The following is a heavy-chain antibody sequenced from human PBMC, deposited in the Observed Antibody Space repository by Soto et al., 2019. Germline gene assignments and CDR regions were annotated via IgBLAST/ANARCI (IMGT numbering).Heavy chain of an antibody. D-gene: IGHD5-12*01. Sequence: SVKVSCKASGGTFSSYAIGWVRQAPGQGLEWMGGIIPIFGTANYAQKFQGRVTITADESTSTAYMELSSLRSEDTAVYYCARDRYSGYDAYYYYGMDVWGQGSLVTVSS. CDR2: IIPIFGTA. CDR3: ARDRYSGYDAYYYYGMDV. V-gene: IGHV1-69*13. J-gene: IGHJ6*02. CDR1: GGTFSSYA.